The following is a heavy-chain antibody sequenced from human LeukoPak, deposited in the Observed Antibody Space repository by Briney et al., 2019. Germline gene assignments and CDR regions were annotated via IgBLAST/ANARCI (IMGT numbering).Heavy chain of an antibody. V-gene: IGHV3-30*02. CDR3: TTPTGPAVIIDY. CDR2: KRYDGTNE. D-gene: IGHD2-2*01. J-gene: IGHJ4*02. CDR1: GFTFRNYG. Sequence: GGSLRLSCVASGFTFRNYGMHWVRQAPGKGLEWVAFKRYDGTNEDYADSVKGRFTISRDNSKNTVSLQMNSLRTDDTAVYYCTTPTGPAVIIDYWGQGTLVTVSS.